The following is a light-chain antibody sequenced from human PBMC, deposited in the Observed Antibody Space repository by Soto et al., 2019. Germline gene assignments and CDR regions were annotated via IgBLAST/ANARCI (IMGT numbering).Light chain of an antibody. CDR2: EVN. CDR3: SSYGGTNTLVV. V-gene: IGLV2-8*01. J-gene: IGLJ2*01. CDR1: SRDVGGYNY. Sequence: QSALTQPPSASGSPGQSVTISCTGTSRDVGGYNYVSWYQQHPGKAPKLMIYEVNKRPSGVPDRFSGSKSGNTASLTVTGLQAEDEDDYYCSSYGGTNTLVVFGGGTKLTVL.